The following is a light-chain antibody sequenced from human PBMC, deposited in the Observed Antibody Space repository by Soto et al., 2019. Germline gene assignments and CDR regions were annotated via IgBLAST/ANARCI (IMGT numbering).Light chain of an antibody. CDR1: ENINKW. CDR3: QQSYSRPRT. Sequence: DIQMTQSPSTLSASIGARVTTTCRASENINKWLAWYQQKPGKAPNLLIYTASSLESGVPSRFSGSGSGTDFTLTISSLQPEDFATYFCQQSYSRPRTFGQGTKVDIK. V-gene: IGKV1-39*01. J-gene: IGKJ1*01. CDR2: TAS.